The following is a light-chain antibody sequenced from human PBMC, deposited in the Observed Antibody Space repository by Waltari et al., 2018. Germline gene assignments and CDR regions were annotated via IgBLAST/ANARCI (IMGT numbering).Light chain of an antibody. V-gene: IGKV3-20*01. J-gene: IGKJ1*01. CDR1: QSVSRT. Sequence: EIVLTQSPGTLSLSPGDRATLSCRASQSVSRTLAWYQQKPGQAPSLLIYGASIRATGIPDRFSGSGSGTCFSLTISRLEPEDFAVYYCQHYVTLPVTFGQGTKVEIK. CDR2: GAS. CDR3: QHYVTLPVT.